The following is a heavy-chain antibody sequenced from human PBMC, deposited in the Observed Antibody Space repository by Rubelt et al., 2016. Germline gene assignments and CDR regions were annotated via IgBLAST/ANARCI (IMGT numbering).Heavy chain of an antibody. CDR3: EGYCSGGSCQLYYGMDV. V-gene: IGHV3-21*06. D-gene: IGHD2-15*01. J-gene: IGHJ6*02. Sequence: GSLRLSCAASGFSFGIYSMIWIRQAPGKGLEWVSSIGNSGGRVFYADSVKGRFTNYRDNARNSLYLQMNSLRAEDTAVYYCEGYCSGGSCQLYYGMDVWGQGTTVTVSS. CDR1: GFSFGIYS. CDR2: IGNSGGRV.